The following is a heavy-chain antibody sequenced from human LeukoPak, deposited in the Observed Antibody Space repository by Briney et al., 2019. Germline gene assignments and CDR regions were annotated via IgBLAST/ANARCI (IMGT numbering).Heavy chain of an antibody. V-gene: IGHV3-7*01. CDR1: GFTFSSYW. Sequence: GSPRLSCAASGFTFSSYWMSWVRQAPGKGLEWVANIKQDGSEKYYVDSVKGRFTISRDNAKNSLYLQMNSLRAEDTAVYYCARGPQAPTYYYGSGTLEGAFDIWGQGTMVTVSS. J-gene: IGHJ3*02. CDR3: ARGPQAPTYYYGSGTLEGAFDI. D-gene: IGHD3-10*01. CDR2: IKQDGSEK.